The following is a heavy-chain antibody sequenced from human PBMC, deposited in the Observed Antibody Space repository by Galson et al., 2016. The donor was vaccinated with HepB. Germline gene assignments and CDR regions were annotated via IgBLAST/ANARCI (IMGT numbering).Heavy chain of an antibody. V-gene: IGHV3-15*01. CDR3: TRYTYGRFDY. CDR1: GFTFSNAW. Sequence: SLRLSCAASGFTFSNAWMSWVRQAPGKGLEWVGRINTKTDGGTTEYAAPVKGRLTISRDDSKNTVDLQMNSLKTEDTAVYYCTRYTYGRFDYWGQGTLVTVSS. J-gene: IGHJ4*02. D-gene: IGHD5-18*01. CDR2: INTKTDGGTT.